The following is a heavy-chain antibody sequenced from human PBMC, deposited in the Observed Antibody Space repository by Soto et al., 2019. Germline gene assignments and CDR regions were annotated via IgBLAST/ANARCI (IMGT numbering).Heavy chain of an antibody. CDR1: GGTFSSYT. J-gene: IGHJ1*01. D-gene: IGHD5-12*01. CDR3: ARPHKDGYTQVGYFQH. V-gene: IGHV1-69*02. Sequence: SVKVSCKASGGTFSSYTISWVRQAPGQGLEWMGRIIPILGIANYAQKFQGRVTITADKSTSTAYMELSSLRSEDTAVYYCARPHKDGYTQVGYFQHWGKGTLVTVAS. CDR2: IIPILGIA.